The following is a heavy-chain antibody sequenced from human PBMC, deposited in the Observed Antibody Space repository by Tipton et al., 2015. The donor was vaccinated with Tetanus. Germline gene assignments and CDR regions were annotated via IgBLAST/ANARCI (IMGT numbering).Heavy chain of an antibody. CDR3: AEGRRFCSSNSCHEYYFDS. CDR1: GGSISNSEYY. CDR2: VFGRGTS. V-gene: IGHV4-39*02. Sequence: TLSLTCSLSGGSISNSEYYWAWIRQPPGKGLEWIGSVFGRGTSYYNPSLKGRVTISVDTSKNHFSLRLSSVTAAETAVYYCAEGRRFCSSNSCHEYYFDSWGRGTLVTVSS. D-gene: IGHD2-2*01. J-gene: IGHJ4*02.